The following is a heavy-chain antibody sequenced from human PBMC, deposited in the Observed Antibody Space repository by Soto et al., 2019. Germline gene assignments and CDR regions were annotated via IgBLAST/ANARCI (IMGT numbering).Heavy chain of an antibody. V-gene: IGHV1-2*02. CDR1: GYTFTSYG. D-gene: IGHD3-10*01. J-gene: IGHJ5*02. Sequence: ASVKGSCRASGYTFTSYGISWVRQAPGQGLEWMGWINPYSGGADYAQSFQGRVTMTRDTSISTVYMELSRLRFDDTAVYYCARVIRGAYYNSPLDTWGQGTVVTVSS. CDR2: INPYSGGA. CDR3: ARVIRGAYYNSPLDT.